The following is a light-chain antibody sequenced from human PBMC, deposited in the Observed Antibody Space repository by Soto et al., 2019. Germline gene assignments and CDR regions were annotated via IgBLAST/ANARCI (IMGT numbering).Light chain of an antibody. CDR3: QQYDHPPYT. V-gene: IGKV1-5*01. CDR2: DAS. Sequence: DIQMTQSPSTLSASVGDRVTITCRASQSIRSWLAWYQQKPGKAPKLLIYDASNLERGVPSRFSGSGSGTDFSLTVDSLQPEDTATYYCQQYDHPPYTFGQGTKLEIK. J-gene: IGKJ2*01. CDR1: QSIRSW.